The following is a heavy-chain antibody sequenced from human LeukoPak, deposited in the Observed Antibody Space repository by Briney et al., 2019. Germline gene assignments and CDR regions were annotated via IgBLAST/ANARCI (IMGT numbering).Heavy chain of an antibody. J-gene: IGHJ6*02. Sequence: SGGSLRLSCAASGFTFSSYAMSWVRQAPGKGLEWVSAISGSGGSTYYADSVKGRFTISRDNSKNTLYLQMSSLRAEDTAVYYCARGRTRWLPGYGMDVWGQGTTVTVSS. CDR3: ARGRTRWLPGYGMDV. CDR1: GFTFSSYA. CDR2: ISGSGGST. D-gene: IGHD3-22*01. V-gene: IGHV3-23*01.